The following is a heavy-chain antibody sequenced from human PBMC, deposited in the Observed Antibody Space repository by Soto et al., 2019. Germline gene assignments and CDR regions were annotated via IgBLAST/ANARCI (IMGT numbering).Heavy chain of an antibody. Sequence: QVQLVQSGAEVKKPGASVKVSCKASGSTFTSYDINWVRKPLGQGLEWMGWMNPNSGNTGYAQKFQGRVTMTRNTSISTAYMELSSLRSEDTAVYYCAREVSYWFDPWGQGTLVTVSS. CDR3: AREVSYWFDP. CDR1: GSTFTSYD. J-gene: IGHJ5*02. CDR2: MNPNSGNT. D-gene: IGHD2-8*01. V-gene: IGHV1-8*01.